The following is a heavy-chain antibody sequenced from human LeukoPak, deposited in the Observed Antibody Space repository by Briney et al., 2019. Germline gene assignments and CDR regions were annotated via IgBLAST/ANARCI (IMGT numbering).Heavy chain of an antibody. CDR2: ISSSSSYI. V-gene: IGHV3-21*04. CDR1: GFTFSSYS. CDR3: AKGLSGYSSGWYDLDY. D-gene: IGHD6-19*01. J-gene: IGHJ4*02. Sequence: NTGGSLRLSCAASGFTFSSYSMNWVRQAPGKGLEWVSSISSSSSYIYYADSVKGRFTISRDNAKNSLYLQMNSLRAEDTAVYYCAKGLSGYSSGWYDLDYWGQGTLVTVSS.